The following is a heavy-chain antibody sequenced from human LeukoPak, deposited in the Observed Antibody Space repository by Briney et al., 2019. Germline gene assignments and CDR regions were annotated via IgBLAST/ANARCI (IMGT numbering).Heavy chain of an antibody. CDR2: IYTSGST. Sequence: SETLSLTCTVSGGSISSSSYYWGWIRQPAGKGLEWIGRIYTSGSTNYNPSLKSRVTMSVDTSKNQFSLKLSSVTAADTAVYYCARCDSRNSYYYYMDVWGKGTTVTVSS. D-gene: IGHD2-21*02. V-gene: IGHV4-61*02. CDR3: ARCDSRNSYYYYMDV. CDR1: GGSISSSSYY. J-gene: IGHJ6*03.